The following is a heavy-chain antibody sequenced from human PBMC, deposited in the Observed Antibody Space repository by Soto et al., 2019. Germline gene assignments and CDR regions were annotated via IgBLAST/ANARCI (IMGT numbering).Heavy chain of an antibody. V-gene: IGHV1-18*01. CDR1: GYSFTNYG. CDR2: ISGFNGNT. J-gene: IGHJ6*03. D-gene: IGHD6-19*01. Sequence: QDQLVQSGAEVKKPGASVTVSCKASGYSFTNYGITWVRQAPGQGLEWMGWISGFNGNTHYAQKLQGRVTMTTDATTSTAYMELRSLTSDDTAVYYCARDRGVAPPVAGNTHYYYNMDVWGKGTTVTVSS. CDR3: ARDRGVAPPVAGNTHYYYNMDV.